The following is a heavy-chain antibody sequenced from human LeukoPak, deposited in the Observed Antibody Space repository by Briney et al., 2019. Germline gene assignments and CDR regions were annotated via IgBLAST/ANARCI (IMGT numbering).Heavy chain of an antibody. CDR3: ARLGSYHDF. J-gene: IGHJ4*02. D-gene: IGHD1-26*01. CDR1: GGSINTYY. Sequence: MSSETLSLTCTVSGGSINTYYWSWIRQAPGKGLEWIGYIFTSGDTNYNPSLKSRVTISGDTSKNQFSLKLTSVTAADTAVYFCARLGSYHDFWGQGALVTVSS. CDR2: IFTSGDT. V-gene: IGHV4-4*09.